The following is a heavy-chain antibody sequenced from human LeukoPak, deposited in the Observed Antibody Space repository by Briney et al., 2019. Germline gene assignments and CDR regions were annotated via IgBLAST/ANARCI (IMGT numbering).Heavy chain of an antibody. D-gene: IGHD2-21*01. CDR1: GGSFSGYY. CDR2: INHSGST. J-gene: IGHJ4*02. CDR3: ARGRPLARFFDY. V-gene: IGHV4-34*01. Sequence: PSETLSLTCAVYGGSFSGYYWSWIRQPPGKGLEWIGGINHSGSTNYNPSLKSRVTISVDTSKNQFSLKLSSVTAADTAVYYCARGRPLARFFDYWGQGTLVTVSS.